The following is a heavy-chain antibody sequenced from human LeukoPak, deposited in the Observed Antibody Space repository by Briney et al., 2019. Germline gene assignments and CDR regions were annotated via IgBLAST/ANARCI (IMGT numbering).Heavy chain of an antibody. CDR1: GFIFEDYG. D-gene: IGHD3-3*01. CDR2: INWNGGST. Sequence: GGSLRLSCAPSGFIFEDYGMHWVRQAPGKGLEWVSGINWNGGSTGYADSVKGRFTISRDNAKNSLYLQNNSLRAEDTALYYCARWGSGYNLFDYWGQGILVTVSS. J-gene: IGHJ4*02. V-gene: IGHV3-20*04. CDR3: ARWGSGYNLFDY.